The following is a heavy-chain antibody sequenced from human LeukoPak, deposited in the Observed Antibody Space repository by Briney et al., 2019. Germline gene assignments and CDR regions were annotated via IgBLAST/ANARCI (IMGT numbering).Heavy chain of an antibody. CDR2: IYYSGST. V-gene: IGHV4-59*01. CDR3: ARSIAVAGRDWFDP. CDR1: GGSISSYY. J-gene: IGHJ5*02. Sequence: SETLSLTCTVSGGSISSYYWSWIRQPPGEGLEWIGYIYYSGSTNYNPSLTSRVTISVDTSRNQFSLKLSSVTAADTAVYYCARSIAVAGRDWFDPWGQGTLVTVSS. D-gene: IGHD6-19*01.